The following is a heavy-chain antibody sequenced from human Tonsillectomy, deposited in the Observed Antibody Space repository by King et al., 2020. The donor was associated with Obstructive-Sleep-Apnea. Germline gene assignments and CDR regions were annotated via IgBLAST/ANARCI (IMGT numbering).Heavy chain of an antibody. D-gene: IGHD2-15*01. V-gene: IGHV3-9*01. Sequence: VQLVESGGGLVQPGRSLRLSCAASGFTFDDYAMHWVRQAPGKGLEWVSGISWNSGSIGYADSVKGRFTISRDNAKNSLYLQMNSLRAEETAWYYCAKDMGVGVYCSGGSCTPYYGMDVWGQGTTVTVSS. CDR1: GFTFDDYA. CDR3: AKDMGVGVYCSGGSCTPYYGMDV. J-gene: IGHJ6*02. CDR2: ISWNSGSI.